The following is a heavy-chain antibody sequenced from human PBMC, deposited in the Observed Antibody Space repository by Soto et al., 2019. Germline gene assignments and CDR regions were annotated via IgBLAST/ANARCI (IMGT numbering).Heavy chain of an antibody. J-gene: IGHJ4*02. CDR2: IKEDGSEK. CDR1: GFSFSGFW. CDR3: ARDVI. V-gene: IGHV3-7*05. Sequence: EVQLVESGGGLVQPGGSQRLSCAASGFSFSGFWMSWVRQAPGKGLEWVAAIKEDGSEKNYVDSVRGRFTISRDNAKNSLYLQMNSLRADDTAVYYCARDVIWGQGSLVTVSS.